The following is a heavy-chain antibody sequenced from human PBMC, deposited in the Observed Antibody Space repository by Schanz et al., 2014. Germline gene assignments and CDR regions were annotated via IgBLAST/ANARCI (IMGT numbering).Heavy chain of an antibody. D-gene: IGHD5-18*01. Sequence: QVQLVQSGAEVKKPGASVKVSCKASGYTFSDYGITWVRQAPGQGLEWVGWISPYTGNTHYFDKMEGRVTMTTDTSTGTAYMELRSLRSDDTALYYCTRGGYSYALSAFDIWGQGTMXTVSS. V-gene: IGHV1-18*01. CDR1: GYTFSDYG. CDR2: ISPYTGNT. J-gene: IGHJ3*02. CDR3: TRGGYSYALSAFDI.